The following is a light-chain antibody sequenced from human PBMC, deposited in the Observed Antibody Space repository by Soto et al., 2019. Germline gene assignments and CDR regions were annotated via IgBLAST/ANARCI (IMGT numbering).Light chain of an antibody. Sequence: VLTQPPSATGTPRRRVTISCSGRSSNIGSDTVNWYQHLPGTAPKLLIYGNNQRPSGVPDRFSGSKSGTSASLAISGLQSEDEADYYCAAWDDSLNAHVFGTGTKVTVL. CDR1: SSNIGSDT. CDR3: AAWDDSLNAHV. V-gene: IGLV1-44*01. J-gene: IGLJ1*01. CDR2: GNN.